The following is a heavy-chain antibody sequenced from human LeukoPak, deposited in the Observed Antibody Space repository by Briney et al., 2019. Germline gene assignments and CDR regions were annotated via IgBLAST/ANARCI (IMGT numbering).Heavy chain of an antibody. D-gene: IGHD6-13*01. Sequence: PSETLSLTCTVSGGSISSYYWSWIRQPPGKGLEWIGYIYYSGSTYYNPSLKSRVTISVDTSKNQFSLKLSSVTAADTAVYYCARDQYSSSTRYYYGMDVWGQGTTVTVSS. CDR2: IYYSGST. CDR1: GGSISSYY. J-gene: IGHJ6*02. CDR3: ARDQYSSSTRYYYGMDV. V-gene: IGHV4-59*12.